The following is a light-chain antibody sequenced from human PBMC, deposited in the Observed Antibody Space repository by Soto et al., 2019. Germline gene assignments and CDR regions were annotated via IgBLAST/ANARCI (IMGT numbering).Light chain of an antibody. Sequence: QSVLTQPPSVSGAPGQRVTISYTGSSSNIGAGYDVHWYQQFPGTAPKLLIYGNNNRPSGVPDRFSGSRSGTAASLAITGLQAEDEADYYCQSYDRSLTGFVFGTGTKLTVL. J-gene: IGLJ1*01. CDR2: GNN. V-gene: IGLV1-40*01. CDR3: QSYDRSLTGFV. CDR1: SSNIGAGYD.